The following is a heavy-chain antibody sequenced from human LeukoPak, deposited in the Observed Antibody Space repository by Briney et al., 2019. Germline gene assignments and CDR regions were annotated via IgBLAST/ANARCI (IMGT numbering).Heavy chain of an antibody. D-gene: IGHD2-2*01. V-gene: IGHV3-13*05. CDR3: ARGGYCSSTSRGCYFDY. CDR2: IGTAGDP. J-gene: IGHJ4*02. CDR1: GFTFSSYD. Sequence: GGSLRLSCAASGFTFSSYDMHCVRQATGKGLEWVSAIGTAGDPYYPGSVKGRFTISRENAKNSLYLQMNSLRAGDTAVYYCARGGYCSSTSRGCYFDYWGQGTLVTVSS.